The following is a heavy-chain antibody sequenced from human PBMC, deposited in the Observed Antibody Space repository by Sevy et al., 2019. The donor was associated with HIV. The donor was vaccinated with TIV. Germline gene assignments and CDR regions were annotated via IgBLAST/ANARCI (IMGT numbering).Heavy chain of an antibody. J-gene: IGHJ6*02. CDR1: GYTFTSYG. CDR3: AGEADQYHYVSYYYYGMDV. V-gene: IGHV1-18*01. Sequence: ASVKVSCKASGYTFTSYGISWVRQAPGQGLEWMGWISAYNGNTNYAQKLQGRVTMTTDTSTSTAYMELRSLRSDDTAGYYCAGEADQYHYVSYYYYGMDVWGQGTTVTVSS. CDR2: ISAYNGNT. D-gene: IGHD3-10*02.